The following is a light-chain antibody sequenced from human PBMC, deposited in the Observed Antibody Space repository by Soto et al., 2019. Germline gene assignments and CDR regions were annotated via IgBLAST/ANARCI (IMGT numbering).Light chain of an antibody. V-gene: IGKV1-5*03. CDR2: KAS. CDR1: QTISSW. CDR3: QHYNSYSEA. J-gene: IGKJ1*01. Sequence: DIQMTHSPSTLSXXXXXXFTXXXRASQTISSWLAWYQQKPGKAPKLLIYKASTLKSGVPSRFSGSGSGTEFTLTISSLQPDDFATYYCQHYNSYSEAFGQGTKVDIK.